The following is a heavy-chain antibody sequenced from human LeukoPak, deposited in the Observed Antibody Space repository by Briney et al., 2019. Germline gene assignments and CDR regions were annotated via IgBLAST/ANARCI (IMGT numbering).Heavy chain of an antibody. CDR2: INPNSGGT. D-gene: IGHD2-2*01. CDR3: ARANIVVVPAAKYFDY. J-gene: IGHJ4*02. CDR1: GYTFTSYY. Sequence: GASVKVSCKASGYTFTSYYMHWVRQAPGQGLEWMGRINPNSGGTNYAQKFQGRVTMTRDTSISTAYMELSRLRSDDTAVYYCARANIVVVPAAKYFDYWGQGTLVTVSS. V-gene: IGHV1-2*06.